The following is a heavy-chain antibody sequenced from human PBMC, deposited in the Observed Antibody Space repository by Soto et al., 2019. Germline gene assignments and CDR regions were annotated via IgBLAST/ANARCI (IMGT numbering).Heavy chain of an antibody. J-gene: IGHJ4*02. CDR1: GFTFGDYA. Sequence: GGSLRLSCTASGFTFGDYAMSWFRQAPGKGLEWVGFFRSKAYGGTTEYAASVKGRFTISRDDSKSIAYLQMNSLKTEDTAVYYCTRVGSLYDFWSGLEDYWGQGTLVTVSS. V-gene: IGHV3-49*03. D-gene: IGHD3-3*01. CDR2: FRSKAYGGTT. CDR3: TRVGSLYDFWSGLEDY.